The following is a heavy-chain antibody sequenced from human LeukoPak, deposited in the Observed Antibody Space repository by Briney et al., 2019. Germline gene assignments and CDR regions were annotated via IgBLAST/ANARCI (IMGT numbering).Heavy chain of an antibody. CDR3: ARAASLGWGIVVVTASYDY. D-gene: IGHD2-21*02. Sequence: PGGSLRLSCAASGFTFNSYSINWVRQAPGKGLEWVSYISTSSSYIYYADSVKGRFTISRDNAKDSVSLHLDSLRAEDTATYYCARAASLGWGIVVVTASYDYWGQGTLVTVSS. CDR2: ISTSSSYI. J-gene: IGHJ4*02. CDR1: GFTFNSYS. V-gene: IGHV3-21*01.